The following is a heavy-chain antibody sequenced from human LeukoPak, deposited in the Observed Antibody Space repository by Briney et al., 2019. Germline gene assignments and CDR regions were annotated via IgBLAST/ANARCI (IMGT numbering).Heavy chain of an antibody. D-gene: IGHD3-10*01. V-gene: IGHV3-23*01. J-gene: IGHJ4*02. CDR3: AKSVYHSGNY. Sequence: GGSLRFSCAASGFTISTYGMSWVRQAPGKGLEWVSSISGGSTYYADSVRGRFTISRDNSKNTVSLQMNSLRAEDTAVYYCAKSVYHSGNYWGQGTLVTVSS. CDR1: GFTISTYG. CDR2: ISGGST.